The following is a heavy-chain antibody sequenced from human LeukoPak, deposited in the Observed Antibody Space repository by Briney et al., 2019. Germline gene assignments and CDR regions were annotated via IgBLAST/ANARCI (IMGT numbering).Heavy chain of an antibody. V-gene: IGHV3-9*01. Sequence: GGSLRLSCAASGISFDDYAMHWVRQAPGKGLEWVSGISWNSGSIGYADSVKGRFTISRDNAKNCLYLQMNSLRAEDTALYYCAKATVTDVGYFDYWGQGTLVTVSS. CDR2: ISWNSGSI. CDR3: AKATVTDVGYFDY. CDR1: GISFDDYA. J-gene: IGHJ4*02. D-gene: IGHD4-17*01.